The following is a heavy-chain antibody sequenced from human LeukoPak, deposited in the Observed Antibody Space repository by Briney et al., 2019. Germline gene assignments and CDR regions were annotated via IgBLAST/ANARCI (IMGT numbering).Heavy chain of an antibody. J-gene: IGHJ3*01. CDR2: IRYDGSNE. CDR3: AKDGWPIYYYYMDV. V-gene: IGHV3-30*02. CDR1: GFTFSSSG. D-gene: IGHD3-22*01. Sequence: GGSLRLSCAASGFTFSSSGMHWVRQAPGKGLEWVAFIRYDGSNEDYADSVTGRFTISRDNSKNTLYLQMKSLRAEDTAVYYCAKDGWPIYYYYMDVWGQGTMVTVSS.